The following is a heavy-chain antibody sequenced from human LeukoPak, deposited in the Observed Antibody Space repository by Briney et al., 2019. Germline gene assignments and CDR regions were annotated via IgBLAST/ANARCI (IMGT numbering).Heavy chain of an antibody. Sequence: PSETLSLTCTVSGGSISNYYWSWIRQPAGKGLEWIGRIYTSGSTDYNPSLKSRVTMSIDTSKNQFSLKLRSVTAADTALYYCARGGYHSMDVWGKGTTVTVSS. D-gene: IGHD3-16*01. J-gene: IGHJ6*03. CDR1: GGSISNYY. CDR2: IYTSGST. V-gene: IGHV4-4*07. CDR3: ARGGYHSMDV.